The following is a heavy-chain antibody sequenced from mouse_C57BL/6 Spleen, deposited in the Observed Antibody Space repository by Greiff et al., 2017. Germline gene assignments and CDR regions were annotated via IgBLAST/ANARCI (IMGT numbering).Heavy chain of an antibody. CDR1: GFTFSDYY. Sequence: DVKLVESGGGLVQPGGSLKLSCAASGFTFSDYYMYWVRQTPEKRLEWVAYISNGGGSTYYPDTVKGRFTISRDNAKNTLYLQMSRLKSEDTAMYYCARRGTLYYDEDAWFAYWGQGTLVTVSA. J-gene: IGHJ3*01. D-gene: IGHD2-4*01. CDR2: ISNGGGST. CDR3: ARRGTLYYDEDAWFAY. V-gene: IGHV5-12*01.